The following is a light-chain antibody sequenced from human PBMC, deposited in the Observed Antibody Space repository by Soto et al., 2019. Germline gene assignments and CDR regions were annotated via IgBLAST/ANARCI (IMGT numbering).Light chain of an antibody. CDR2: GAS. CDR3: QQYNNWPPIT. CDR1: QSVGSD. V-gene: IGKV3-15*01. Sequence: EIVLTQSPATLSVSPGERATLSCRASQSVGSDLAWYQQKPGQAPRLVIYGASTRATGIPARFSGSGSGTEFTLTVSSLQSEDFAVYYCQQYNNWPPITFGQGTRLEIK. J-gene: IGKJ5*01.